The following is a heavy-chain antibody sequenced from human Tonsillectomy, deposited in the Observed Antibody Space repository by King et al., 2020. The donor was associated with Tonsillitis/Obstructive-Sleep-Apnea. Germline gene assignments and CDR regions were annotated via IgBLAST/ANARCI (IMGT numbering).Heavy chain of an antibody. CDR3: AKENDFWSGYTDY. V-gene: IGHV3-23*04. D-gene: IGHD3-3*01. Sequence: VQLVESGGGLVQPGGSLRLSCAVSGFTFSSYAMCWFRRAPGKGLEWGSASRVSGGSNDYADSVNGRFTISRDNSKNTLYLQMNSLRAEDTAVYYCAKENDFWSGYTDYWGQGTLVTVSS. CDR1: GFTFSSYA. J-gene: IGHJ4*02. CDR2: SRVSGGSN.